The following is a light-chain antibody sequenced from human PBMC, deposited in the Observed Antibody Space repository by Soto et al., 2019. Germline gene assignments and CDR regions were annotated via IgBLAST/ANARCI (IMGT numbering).Light chain of an antibody. J-gene: IGKJ4*01. CDR2: WAS. Sequence: DIVMTQFPDSLAVSLGERATINCKSSQSVLYSSNNKNYLAWYQQKPGQPPKVLIYWASTRESGVPDRFSGSGSGTDFTLTISSLEPEDFAVYYCQQRSNWLTFGGGTKVDIK. CDR3: QQRSNWLT. CDR1: QSVLYSSNNKNY. V-gene: IGKV4-1*01.